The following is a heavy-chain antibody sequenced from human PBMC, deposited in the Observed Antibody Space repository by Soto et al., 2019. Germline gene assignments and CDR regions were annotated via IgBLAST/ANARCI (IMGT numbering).Heavy chain of an antibody. CDR3: ARGWGSNYDSSGGMDV. CDR1: GGTFSSYA. V-gene: IGHV1-69*06. CDR2: IIPIFGTA. D-gene: IGHD3-16*01. J-gene: IGHJ6*02. Sequence: QVQLVQSGAEVKKPGSSVKVSCKASGGTFSSYAISWVRQAPGQGLEWMGGIIPIFGTANYAQKFQGRVTITADKSTSTAYKDMSSLRSEDTAVYYWARGWGSNYDSSGGMDVWGQGTTVTVSS.